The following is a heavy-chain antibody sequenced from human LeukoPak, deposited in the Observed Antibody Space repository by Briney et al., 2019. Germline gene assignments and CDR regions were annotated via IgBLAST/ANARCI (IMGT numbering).Heavy chain of an antibody. Sequence: PGESLKIFCKGSGYSFTSYWIGWVRQMPGKGLEWMGIIYPGDSDTRYSPSFQGQVTISADKSISTAYLQWSSLKASDTAMYYCARHTVAGMYYMDVWGKGTTVTVSS. J-gene: IGHJ6*03. CDR3: ARHTVAGMYYMDV. CDR2: IYPGDSDT. V-gene: IGHV5-51*01. CDR1: GYSFTSYW. D-gene: IGHD4-11*01.